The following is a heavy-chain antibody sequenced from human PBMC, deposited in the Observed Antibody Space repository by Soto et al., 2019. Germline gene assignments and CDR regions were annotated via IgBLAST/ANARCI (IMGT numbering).Heavy chain of an antibody. CDR2: INNGIT. CDR3: AREATTYDFWTGSYSDDYYLDA. V-gene: IGHV4-34*01. D-gene: IGHD3-3*01. CDR1: GRSLSGYY. J-gene: IGHJ6*03. Sequence: PSETLSLTCAVYGRSLSGYYWTWVRQPPGKGLEWIGEINNGITTYNPALESRLTITLDTSKNQFSLQLSSVTAADTAIYYCAREATTYDFWTGSYSDDYYLDAWGKGTTVTVSS.